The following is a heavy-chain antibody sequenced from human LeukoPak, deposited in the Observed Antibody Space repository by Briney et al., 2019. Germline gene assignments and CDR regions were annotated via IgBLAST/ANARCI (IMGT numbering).Heavy chain of an antibody. CDR3: ARGRHCSGGSCYPHDAFDI. D-gene: IGHD2-15*01. V-gene: IGHV3-11*04. CDR1: GFTFSDYY. Sequence: KTGGSLRLSCAASGFTFSDYYMSWIRQAPGKGLEWVSYISSSGSTIYYADSVKGRFTISRDNAKNSLYLQMNSLRAEDTAVYYCARGRHCSGGSCYPHDAFDIWGQGTMVTVSS. J-gene: IGHJ3*02. CDR2: ISSSGSTI.